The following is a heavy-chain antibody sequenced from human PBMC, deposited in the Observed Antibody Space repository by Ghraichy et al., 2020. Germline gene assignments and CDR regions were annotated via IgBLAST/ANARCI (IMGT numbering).Heavy chain of an antibody. D-gene: IGHD4-23*01. CDR1: GLSDYS. CDR2: ITRSSSFK. J-gene: IGHJ6*02. V-gene: IGHV3-21*05. CDR3: ARGSSVVRFYYYDGMDV. Sequence: LSLTCEGSGLSDYSMNWVRQSPGTGLEWVSYITRSSSFKSYADSVKGRFTISRDNAHNSLYLQMNSLRDEDTAVYYCARGSSVVRFYYYDGMDVWGQGTTVTVSS.